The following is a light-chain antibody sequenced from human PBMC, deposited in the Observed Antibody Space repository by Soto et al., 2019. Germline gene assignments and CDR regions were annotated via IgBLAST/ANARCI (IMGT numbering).Light chain of an antibody. Sequence: DIQMTQSPSTLSASVGDSVTITCRASQNIRNWLAWYQQKPGKAPNPLIYDASSSKSGDPARFSGSGSGTEFTLTISSLQPDDLAVYYCQQYGSSGTFGQGTKVDIK. CDR3: QQYGSSGT. CDR2: DAS. CDR1: QNIRNW. V-gene: IGKV1-5*01. J-gene: IGKJ1*01.